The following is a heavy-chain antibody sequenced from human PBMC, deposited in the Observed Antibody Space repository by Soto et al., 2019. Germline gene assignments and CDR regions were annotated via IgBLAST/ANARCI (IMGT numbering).Heavy chain of an antibody. CDR2: IYSGGST. D-gene: IGHD3-22*01. J-gene: IGHJ1*01. CDR1: GFTVSSNY. Sequence: EVQLVESGGGLIQPGGSLRLSCAASGFTVSSNYMSWVRQAPGKGLEWVSVIYSGGSTYYADSVKGRFTISRDNSKNTLYLQMTSLRAEDTAVYYCARDRVESGSPESFQHWGQGTLVTVSS. V-gene: IGHV3-53*01. CDR3: ARDRVESGSPESFQH.